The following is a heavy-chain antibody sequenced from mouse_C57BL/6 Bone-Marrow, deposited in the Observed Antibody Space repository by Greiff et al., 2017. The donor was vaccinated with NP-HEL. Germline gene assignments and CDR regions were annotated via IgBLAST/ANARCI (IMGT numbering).Heavy chain of an antibody. CDR3: ARPYYGSSYGYFDV. J-gene: IGHJ1*03. V-gene: IGHV1-66*01. CDR1: GYSFTSYY. CDR2: IYPGSGNT. Sequence: VQLQQSGPELVKPGASVKISCKASGYSFTSYYIHWVKQRPGQGLEWIGWIYPGSGNTKYNEKFKGKATLTADTSSSTAYMQLSSLTSEDSAVYYCARPYYGSSYGYFDVWGTGTTVTVSS. D-gene: IGHD1-1*01.